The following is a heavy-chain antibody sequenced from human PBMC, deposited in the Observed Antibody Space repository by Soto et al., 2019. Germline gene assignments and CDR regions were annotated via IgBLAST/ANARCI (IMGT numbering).Heavy chain of an antibody. CDR3: ARDRYCSSTSCPLTIDY. D-gene: IGHD2-2*01. V-gene: IGHV1-18*01. J-gene: IGHJ4*02. CDR2: ISAYNGNT. Sequence: ASVKVSCNASGYTFTSYGISWVRQAPGQGLEWMGWISAYNGNTNYAQKLQGRVTMTTDTSTSTAYMELRSLRSDDTAVYYCARDRYCSSTSCPLTIDYWGQGTLVTVSS. CDR1: GYTFTSYG.